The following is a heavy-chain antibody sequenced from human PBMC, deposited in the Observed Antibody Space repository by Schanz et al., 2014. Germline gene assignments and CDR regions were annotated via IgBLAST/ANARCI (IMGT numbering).Heavy chain of an antibody. CDR2: INPSGGST. CDR1: GYTFTSYY. V-gene: IGHV1-46*03. D-gene: IGHD6-13*01. CDR3: ARDGEAAAGCDY. Sequence: QVQLVQSGAEVKKPGASVKVSCKASGYTFTSYYMLWVRQAPGQGLEWMGIINPSGGSTSYAQKLQGRVTMTRDTSTSTVYMELSSLRSEDTAVYYCARDGEAAAGCDYWGQGTLVTVSS. J-gene: IGHJ4*02.